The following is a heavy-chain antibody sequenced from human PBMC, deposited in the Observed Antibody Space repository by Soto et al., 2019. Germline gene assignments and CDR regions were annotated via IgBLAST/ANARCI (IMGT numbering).Heavy chain of an antibody. J-gene: IGHJ4*02. CDR2: IYYSGST. Sequence: QLQLQESGPGLVKPSETLSLTCTVSGGSISSSSYYWGWIRQPPGKGVEWIGSIYYSGSTYYNPSRKSRVTISVDTSKNPFSLKRSSVTAADTAVYYCARQGLSYDSSGWDRPIDYWGQGTLVTVSS. CDR3: ARQGLSYDSSGWDRPIDY. CDR1: GGSISSSSYY. D-gene: IGHD3-22*01. V-gene: IGHV4-39*01.